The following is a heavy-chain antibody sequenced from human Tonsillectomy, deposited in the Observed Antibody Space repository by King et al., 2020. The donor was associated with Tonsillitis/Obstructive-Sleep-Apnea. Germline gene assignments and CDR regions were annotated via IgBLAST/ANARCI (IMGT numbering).Heavy chain of an antibody. Sequence: VTLKESGPVLVKPPETLTLTCTVSGFSLSNARMGVSWIRQPPGKALEWLAHIFSNDEKSYSTFLKSRLTISKDTSKSQVVLTMTNMDPVDTATYYCARIPGYYDGSNWFDPWGQGTLVTVSS. CDR3: ARIPGYYDGSNWFDP. CDR1: GFSLSNARMG. CDR2: IFSNDEK. J-gene: IGHJ5*02. V-gene: IGHV2-26*01. D-gene: IGHD3-22*01.